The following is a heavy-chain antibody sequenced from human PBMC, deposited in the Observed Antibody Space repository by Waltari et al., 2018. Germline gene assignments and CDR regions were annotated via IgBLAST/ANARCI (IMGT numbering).Heavy chain of an antibody. CDR2: SNPGGDTM. J-gene: IGHJ5*02. D-gene: IGHD6-13*01. V-gene: IGHV3-48*03. CDR3: ASTYSSMWYGWLDP. CDR1: GFRFCGYV. Sequence: DVRLVESGGGLVHPVVSLRLSCVGSGFRFCGYVLHWVRPAPGKGLEWVSFSNPGGDTMYSADSVKGRFTSSRDNTQNSLYLQMNSLTPDDTAVYYCASTYSSMWYGWLDPWGQGTRVTVSS.